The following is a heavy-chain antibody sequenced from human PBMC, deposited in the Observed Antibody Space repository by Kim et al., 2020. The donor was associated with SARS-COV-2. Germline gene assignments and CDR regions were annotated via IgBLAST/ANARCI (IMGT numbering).Heavy chain of an antibody. CDR3: AKMSPIVVVPAAIFPEDAFDI. CDR2: ISGSGGST. Sequence: GSLRLSCAASGFTFSSYAMSWVRQAPGKGLEWVSAISGSGGSTYYADSVKGRFTISRDNSKNTLYLQMNSLRAEDTAVYYCAKMSPIVVVPAAIFPEDAFDIWGQGTMVTVSS. D-gene: IGHD2-2*01. CDR1: GFTFSSYA. J-gene: IGHJ3*02. V-gene: IGHV3-23*01.